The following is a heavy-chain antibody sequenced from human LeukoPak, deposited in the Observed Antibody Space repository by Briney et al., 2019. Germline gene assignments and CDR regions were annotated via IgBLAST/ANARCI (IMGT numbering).Heavy chain of an antibody. CDR2: ISWNSGSI. CDR1: GFTFDDYA. Sequence: GGSLRLSCAASGFTFDDYAMHWVRQAPGKGLEWVSGISWNSGSIGYADSVKGRFTISRDNAKNSLYLQMNSLRAEDTALYYCAKGVIAVAGTLNWFDPWGQGTLLTVSS. D-gene: IGHD6-19*01. CDR3: AKGVIAVAGTLNWFDP. V-gene: IGHV3-9*01. J-gene: IGHJ5*02.